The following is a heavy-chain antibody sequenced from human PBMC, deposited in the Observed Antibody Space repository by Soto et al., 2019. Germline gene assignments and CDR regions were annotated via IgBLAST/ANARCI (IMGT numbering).Heavy chain of an antibody. V-gene: IGHV4-59*01. Sequence: SETLSLSCTVSGGSISSYYWSWIRQPPGKGLEWIGYIYYSGSTNYNPSLKSRVTISVDTSKNQFSLKLSSVTAADTAVYYCARSVGHYYDSSGYYDNWFDPWGQGTLVTVSS. CDR2: IYYSGST. CDR1: GGSISSYY. D-gene: IGHD3-22*01. CDR3: ARSVGHYYDSSGYYDNWFDP. J-gene: IGHJ5*02.